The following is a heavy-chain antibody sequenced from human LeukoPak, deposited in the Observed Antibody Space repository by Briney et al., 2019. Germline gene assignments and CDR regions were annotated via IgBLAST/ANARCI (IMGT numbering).Heavy chain of an antibody. J-gene: IGHJ4*02. CDR3: ARGRCSGGSCYAVDFEY. CDR1: GRSFSGYY. V-gene: IGHV4-34*01. Sequence: PSETLSLTCAVYGRSFSGYYWSWIRQPPGEGREWIGEIKQSGSTNYNPSLKSRVTISVDTSKNQFSLELSSVTAADTAAYYCARGRCSGGSCYAVDFEYWGQGTLVTVSS. D-gene: IGHD2-15*01. CDR2: IKQSGST.